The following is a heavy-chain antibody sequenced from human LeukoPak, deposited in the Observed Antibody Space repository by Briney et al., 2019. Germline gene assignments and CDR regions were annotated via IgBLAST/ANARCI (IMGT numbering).Heavy chain of an antibody. V-gene: IGHV5-51*01. J-gene: IGHJ4*02. D-gene: IGHD3-10*01. CDR2: IYPGDSDS. Sequence: GESLKISCKASGYSFTDYWIGWVGQMPGKGLEWMAIIYPGDSDSRYTYSPSFQGQVTISADKSISTAYLQWSSLKASATAMYYCARSTSGSFDSWGQGTPVTVSS. CDR3: ARSTSGSFDS. CDR1: GYSFTDYW.